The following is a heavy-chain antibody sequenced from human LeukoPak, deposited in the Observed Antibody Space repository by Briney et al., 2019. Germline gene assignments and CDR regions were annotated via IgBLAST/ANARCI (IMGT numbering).Heavy chain of an antibody. J-gene: IGHJ4*02. D-gene: IGHD2/OR15-2a*01. CDR2: INHSGTA. CDR1: GDSFSDNF. V-gene: IGHV4-34*01. CDR3: ARMAYFARSVAPLIDY. Sequence: SETLSLTCAVSGDSFSDNFWSWIRQPPGKGLEWIGEINHSGTANYNPSLRSRVTISIDTSKNQFSLKLISVTAADTAVYYCARMAYFARSVAPLIDYWGQGTLATVSS.